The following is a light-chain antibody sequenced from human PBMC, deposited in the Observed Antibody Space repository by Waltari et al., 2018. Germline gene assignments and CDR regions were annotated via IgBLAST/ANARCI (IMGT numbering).Light chain of an antibody. V-gene: IGLV4-69*01. Sequence: QQPENGPRYLMKCNSDGSHSKGDDIPDRFSGSSSGAERYLPISSLQSEEEADYYCQTGGHGTWVFGGGTKLTVL. CDR2: CNSDGSH. CDR3: QTGGHGTWV. J-gene: IGLJ3*02.